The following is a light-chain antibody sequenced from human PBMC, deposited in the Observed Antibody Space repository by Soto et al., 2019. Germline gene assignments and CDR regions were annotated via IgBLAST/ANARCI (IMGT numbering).Light chain of an antibody. CDR1: QSVRNTF. CDR3: QQFGSSPMYT. CDR2: GAS. Sequence: EIVLTQSPGTLSMSPGERATLSCRASQSVRNTFLAWYQQRPGQAPRLLIYGASSRAPGIPDRFSGSGSGTDFTLTISRLEPEDFAVYYCQQFGSSPMYTFGQGTKLEIK. J-gene: IGKJ2*01. V-gene: IGKV3-20*01.